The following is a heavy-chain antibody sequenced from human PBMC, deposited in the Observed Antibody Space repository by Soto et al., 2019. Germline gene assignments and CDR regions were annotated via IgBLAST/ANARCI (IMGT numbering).Heavy chain of an antibody. V-gene: IGHV3-33*01. D-gene: IGHD5-12*01. CDR2: IWYDGSHK. Sequence: QVQLVDSGGAVVQPGTSLRLSCTASGFTFSSYRMHWVRQAPGKGLEWVAIIWYDGSHKFYVDSEKGRFAVSRDNSKNTVYLQMNSLTGEDAAVYYCARPLYSGDDPDALEIWGRETLVTISS. CDR1: GFTFSSYR. J-gene: IGHJ3*02. CDR3: ARPLYSGDDPDALEI.